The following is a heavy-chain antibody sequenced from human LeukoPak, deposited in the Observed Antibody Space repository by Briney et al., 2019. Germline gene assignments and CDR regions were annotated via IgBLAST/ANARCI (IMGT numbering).Heavy chain of an antibody. CDR1: GFTFSSYA. J-gene: IGHJ5*02. CDR3: VKDQLSGSGSYYGVGGS. V-gene: IGHV3-64D*06. CDR2: ISTTGGNT. Sequence: PGGSLRLSCSASGFTFSSYAMHWVRQVPGKGLEYVSHISTTGGNTYYADSVKGRFTISRDNSKNTLYLQMSSLRAEDTAVYYCVKDQLSGSGSYYGVGGSWGQGTLVTVSS. D-gene: IGHD3-10*01.